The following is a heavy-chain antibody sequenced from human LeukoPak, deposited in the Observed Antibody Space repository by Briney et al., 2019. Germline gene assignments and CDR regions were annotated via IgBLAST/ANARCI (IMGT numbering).Heavy chain of an antibody. CDR3: AREILGGFNPGAY. CDR2: IHRSGSH. CDR1: LDSTTSNF. D-gene: IGHD1-14*01. J-gene: IGHJ4*02. Sequence: SETLSLTCTVSLDSTTSNFWSWVRQPPGKGLEWVWEIHRSGSHIYNPSFRSGVSISIDRTTNQIALELSSVTAADTAVYYCAREILGGFNPGAYWGQGTLVTVSS. V-gene: IGHV4/OR15-8*03.